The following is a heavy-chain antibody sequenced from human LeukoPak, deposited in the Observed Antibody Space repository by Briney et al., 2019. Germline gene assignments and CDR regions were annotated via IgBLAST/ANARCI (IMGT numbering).Heavy chain of an antibody. CDR3: AREGLVVTAPGAFDI. CDR1: GGSISSYY. D-gene: IGHD2-21*02. Sequence: SETLSLTCTVSGGSISSYYWSWIRQPTGKGLEWIGYIYYSGSTNYNPSLKSRVTISVDTSKNQFSLKLSSVTAADTAVYYCAREGLVVTAPGAFDIWGQGTMVTVSS. CDR2: IYYSGST. V-gene: IGHV4-59*01. J-gene: IGHJ3*02.